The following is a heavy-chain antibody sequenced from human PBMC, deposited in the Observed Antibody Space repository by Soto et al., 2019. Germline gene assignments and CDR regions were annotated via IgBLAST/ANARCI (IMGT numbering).Heavy chain of an antibody. V-gene: IGHV3-23*01. CDR2: ISGSGGST. CDR1: GFTFSSYA. Sequence: PGGSLRLSCAASGFTFSSYAMSWVRQAPGKGLEWVSAISGSGGSTYYADSVKGRFTISRDNSKNTLYLQMNSLRAEDTAVYYCAKGIGQYYYYYGMDVWGQGTTVTVSS. CDR3: AKGIGQYYYYYGMDV. J-gene: IGHJ6*02.